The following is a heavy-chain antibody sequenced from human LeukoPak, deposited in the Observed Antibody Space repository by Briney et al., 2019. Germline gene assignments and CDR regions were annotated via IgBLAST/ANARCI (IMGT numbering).Heavy chain of an antibody. J-gene: IGHJ4*02. Sequence: PSETLSLTCTVSGGSISSSDYYWGWIRQPPGKGLEWIGIVYYGGSTHYNPSHKGRVTLSVDTPKNQFSLKLTSVTAADTAVYYCARRISTYDSSGYSTGDAFDFWGQGILVTVSS. CDR2: VYYGGST. CDR3: ARRISTYDSSGYSTGDAFDF. CDR1: GGSISSSDYY. D-gene: IGHD3-22*01. V-gene: IGHV4-39*01.